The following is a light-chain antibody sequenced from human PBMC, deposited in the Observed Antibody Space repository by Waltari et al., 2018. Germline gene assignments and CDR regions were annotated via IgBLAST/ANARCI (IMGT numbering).Light chain of an antibody. CDR1: VLAKKY. V-gene: IGLV3-27*01. J-gene: IGLJ3*02. CDR2: KGS. Sequence: SYELTRPSSVSVSPGQTATITCSGDVLAKKYGRWLQQKPGQAPVVVIYKGSERPSGIPERFSGSDSGATVTLTITGAQFEDEADYYCYSTADNNWVFGGGTKLTVL. CDR3: YSTADNNWV.